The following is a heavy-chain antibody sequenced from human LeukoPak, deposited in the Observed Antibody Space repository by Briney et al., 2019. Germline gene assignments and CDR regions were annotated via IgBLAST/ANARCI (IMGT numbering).Heavy chain of an antibody. CDR1: GGSISSYY. J-gene: IGHJ4*02. Sequence: SETLSLTCTVSGGSISSYYWSWIRQPPGKGLEWIGYIYYSGSTNYNPSLKSRVTISVDTSKNQFSLKLSSVTAADTAVYYCARKRYTAMGNFDYWGQGTLVTVSS. V-gene: IGHV4-59*01. CDR2: IYYSGST. CDR3: ARKRYTAMGNFDY. D-gene: IGHD5-18*01.